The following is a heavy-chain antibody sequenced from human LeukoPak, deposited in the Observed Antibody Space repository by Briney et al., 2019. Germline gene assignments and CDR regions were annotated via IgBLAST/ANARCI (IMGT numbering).Heavy chain of an antibody. Sequence: PGGSLRLSCEASGFIFSSFELNCVRQAPGKGLEWVAHISDKEDIIYADSVKGRFAISRDNAKNSQYLQMTSLRADDTGVYYCARSGGSYKPFDFWGQGTLVTVSS. CDR1: GFIFSSFE. CDR2: ISDKEDI. V-gene: IGHV3-48*03. D-gene: IGHD3-16*01. J-gene: IGHJ4*02. CDR3: ARSGGSYKPFDF.